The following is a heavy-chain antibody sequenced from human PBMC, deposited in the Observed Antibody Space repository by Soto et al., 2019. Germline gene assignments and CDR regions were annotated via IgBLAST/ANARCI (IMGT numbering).Heavy chain of an antibody. CDR3: ARHGFYGDYSSNYFDP. D-gene: IGHD4-17*01. Sequence: GESLKISCKGSGYSFTNYWITWVRQMPGKGLEYMGIIYPSDSDTRYSPSFQGQVTISADKSISTAYLQWSSLKASDTAIYYCARHGFYGDYSSNYFDPWGQGTLVTVAS. CDR2: IYPSDSDT. V-gene: IGHV5-51*01. CDR1: GYSFTNYW. J-gene: IGHJ5*02.